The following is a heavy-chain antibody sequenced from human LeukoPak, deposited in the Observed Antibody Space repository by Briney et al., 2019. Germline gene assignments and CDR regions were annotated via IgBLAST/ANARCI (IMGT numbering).Heavy chain of an antibody. Sequence: GGSLRLSCAASGFTFSSYGMHWVRQAPGKGLEWVTLISYDGSNKYYADSVKGRFTISRDNAKNSLYLQMNSLRAEDTAVYYCAREGGNRLFRYFDYWGQGPLVPVS. D-gene: IGHD4-23*01. V-gene: IGHV3-33*05. J-gene: IGHJ4*02. CDR3: AREGGNRLFRYFDY. CDR1: GFTFSSYG. CDR2: ISYDGSNK.